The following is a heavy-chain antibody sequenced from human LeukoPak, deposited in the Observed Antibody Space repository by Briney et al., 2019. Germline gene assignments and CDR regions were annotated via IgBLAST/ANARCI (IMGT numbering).Heavy chain of an antibody. CDR2: IWYDGSNK. V-gene: IGHV3-33*06. Sequence: PGGSLRLSCAASGFTFSSYGMHWVRQAPGKGVEWVAVIWYDGSNKYYADSVKGRFTISRDNSKNTLYLQMNSLRAEDTAVYYCAKEITLDAFDIWGQGTMVTVSS. CDR1: GFTFSSYG. CDR3: AKEITLDAFDI. D-gene: IGHD3-16*01. J-gene: IGHJ3*02.